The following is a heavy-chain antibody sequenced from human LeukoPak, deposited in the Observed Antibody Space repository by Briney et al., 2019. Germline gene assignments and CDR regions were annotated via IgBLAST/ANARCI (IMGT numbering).Heavy chain of an antibody. V-gene: IGHV4-4*07. CDR3: ARIGGTYYEYYFDY. Sequence: SETLSLTCTVSGGSISSYYWSWIRQPAGKGLEWIGRIYTSGSTNYNPSLKSRVTMSADTSKNQFSLKLSSVTAADTAVYYCARIGGTYYEYYFDYWGQGTLVTVSS. CDR2: IYTSGST. CDR1: GGSISSYY. J-gene: IGHJ4*02. D-gene: IGHD1-26*01.